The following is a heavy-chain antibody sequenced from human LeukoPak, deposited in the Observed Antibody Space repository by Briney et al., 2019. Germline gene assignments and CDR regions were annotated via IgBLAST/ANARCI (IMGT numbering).Heavy chain of an antibody. V-gene: IGHV3-20*04. CDR3: AREDSSGWYYYMDV. CDR2: INGNGGST. D-gene: IGHD6-25*01. Sequence: GGSLRLSCAASGFTFDNYGMSWVRQVPGKGLEWVSSINGNGGSTAYTDSVKGRFTISRDNAKNSLYLQMNSLRAEDTALYYCAREDSSGWYYYMDVWGKGTTVTVSS. J-gene: IGHJ6*03. CDR1: GFTFDNYG.